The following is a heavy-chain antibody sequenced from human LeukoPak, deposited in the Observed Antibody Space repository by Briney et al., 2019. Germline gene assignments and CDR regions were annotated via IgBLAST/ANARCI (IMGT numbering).Heavy chain of an antibody. CDR1: GYTFTSYG. J-gene: IGHJ3*02. D-gene: IGHD3-22*01. V-gene: IGHV1-18*01. Sequence: ASVTVSCTASGYTFTSYGISWVRQAPGQGLEWMGWISAYNGNTHYAQTLQGRVPMTTDTSTSTAYMELRSLRSDDTAVYYCARDRDYYDSSDAFDIWGQGTMVTVSS. CDR3: ARDRDYYDSSDAFDI. CDR2: ISAYNGNT.